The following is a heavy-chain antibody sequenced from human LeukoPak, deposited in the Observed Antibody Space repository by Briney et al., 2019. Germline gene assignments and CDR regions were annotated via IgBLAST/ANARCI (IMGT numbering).Heavy chain of an antibody. J-gene: IGHJ4*02. CDR1: GFTFRSYW. V-gene: IGHV3-74*01. D-gene: IGHD3-3*01. Sequence: GGSLRLSCAASGFTFRSYWMHWVRQVPGRGLVWVSRISSDGSTTNYADSVKGRYTISRDNAKNTLYLQMNSLRAEDTAVYYCAKDLRYYDFWSGLADYWGQGTLVTVSS. CDR2: ISSDGSTT. CDR3: AKDLRYYDFWSGLADY.